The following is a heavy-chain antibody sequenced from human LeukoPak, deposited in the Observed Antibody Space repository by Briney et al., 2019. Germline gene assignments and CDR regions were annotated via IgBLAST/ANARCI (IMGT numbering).Heavy chain of an antibody. V-gene: IGHV3-74*01. CDR2: INIDGSSI. CDR3: TRIPADQTFFDF. Sequence: QPGGSLRLSCAASGFTLNKYWMHWVRQAPGKGLVWVSRINIDGSSISYADSVRGRFTISRDNAKNTLYPQMDTLRAEDTAVYYCTRIPADQTFFDFWGQGTLVTVSS. D-gene: IGHD2-2*01. CDR1: GFTLNKYW. J-gene: IGHJ4*02.